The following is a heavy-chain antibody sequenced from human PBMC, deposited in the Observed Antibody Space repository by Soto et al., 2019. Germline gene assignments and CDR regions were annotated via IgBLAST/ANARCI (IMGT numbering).Heavy chain of an antibody. CDR1: GYTFTSYG. J-gene: IGHJ4*02. V-gene: IGHV1-18*01. CDR2: ISAYNGNT. D-gene: IGHD2-15*01. CDR3: ASGVVDDPSAFSEY. Sequence: QVQLVQSGAEVKKPGASVKVSCKASGYTFTSYGINWVRQAPGQGLEWMGWISAYNGNTNYAQKLQGRVTLTTDTPTSTAYMELRSLRSDDTSVYYCASGVVDDPSAFSEYWGQGTLFTVSS.